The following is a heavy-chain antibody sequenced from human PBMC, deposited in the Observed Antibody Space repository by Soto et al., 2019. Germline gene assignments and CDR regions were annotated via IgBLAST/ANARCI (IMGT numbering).Heavy chain of an antibody. J-gene: IGHJ6*02. CDR3: ANSVVPAHPYGMDV. D-gene: IGHD2-2*01. CDR2: ISASGVNT. Sequence: GALRLSFTVSGFTVRTYALTWVRQGPGKGLEWVSAISASGVNTYYADSVKGRFTVSRDNSKNTVYQQMNSLRAEDTAVYYCANSVVPAHPYGMDVWGQGTTVTVSS. V-gene: IGHV3-23*01. CDR1: GFTVRTYA.